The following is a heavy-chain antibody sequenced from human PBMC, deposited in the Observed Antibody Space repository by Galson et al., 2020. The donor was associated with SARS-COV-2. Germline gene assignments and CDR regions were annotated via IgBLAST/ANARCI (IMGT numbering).Heavy chain of an antibody. CDR3: AKSADSSGLNGLDV. V-gene: IGHV3-23*01. Sequence: GESLKISCAASGFTFSTYAMIWVRQAPGKGLEWVSSISGSGENTHYADSVKGRFTISRDNSNNTLDLQINSLRVDDTAIYYCAKSADSSGLNGLDVWGQGTTVTVSS. D-gene: IGHD3-22*01. CDR1: GFTFSTYA. J-gene: IGHJ6*02. CDR2: ISGSGENT.